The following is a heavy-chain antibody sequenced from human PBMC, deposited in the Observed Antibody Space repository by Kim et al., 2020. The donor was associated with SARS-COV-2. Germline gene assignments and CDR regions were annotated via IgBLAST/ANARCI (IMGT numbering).Heavy chain of an antibody. J-gene: IGHJ3*02. Sequence: GGSLRLSCAASGFTFSSYAMSWVRQAPGKGLEWVSAISGSGGSTYYADSVKGRFTISRDNSKNTLYLQMNSLRAEDTAVYYCAKDPPTLFYYDSSGYYSNDAFDIWGQGTMVTVSS. V-gene: IGHV3-23*01. CDR2: ISGSGGST. D-gene: IGHD3-22*01. CDR1: GFTFSSYA. CDR3: AKDPPTLFYYDSSGYYSNDAFDI.